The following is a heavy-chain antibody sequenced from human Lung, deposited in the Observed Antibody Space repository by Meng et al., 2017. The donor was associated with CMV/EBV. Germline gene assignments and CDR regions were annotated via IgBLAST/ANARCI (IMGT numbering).Heavy chain of an antibody. CDR1: FTVSRYS. Sequence: FTVSRYSINWVRQAPGKGLEWVSPISASSSYIFYSDSVKGRFTISRDNAKNSLYLQMNSLRAEDTAVYYCARVGYCTTTNCYGDYFDYWGQGTLVTVSS. V-gene: IGHV3-21*01. CDR2: ISASSSYI. D-gene: IGHD2-2*03. J-gene: IGHJ4*02. CDR3: ARVGYCTTTNCYGDYFDY.